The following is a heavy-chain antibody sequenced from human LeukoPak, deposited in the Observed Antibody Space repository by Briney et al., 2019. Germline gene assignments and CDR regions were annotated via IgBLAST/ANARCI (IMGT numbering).Heavy chain of an antibody. Sequence: PGGSLRLSCAASGFTFSSYGMHWVRQAPGKGLEWVAFIRYDGSNKYYADSVRGRFTISRDNSKNTLYLQMNSLRAEDTAVYYCAKKEAAAGTFDYWGQGTLVTVSS. CDR2: IRYDGSNK. J-gene: IGHJ4*02. V-gene: IGHV3-30*02. CDR3: AKKEAAAGTFDY. CDR1: GFTFSSYG. D-gene: IGHD6-13*01.